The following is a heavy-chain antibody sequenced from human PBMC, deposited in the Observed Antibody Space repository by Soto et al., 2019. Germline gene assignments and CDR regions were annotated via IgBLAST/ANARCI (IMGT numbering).Heavy chain of an antibody. CDR2: ISRSSSTI. CDR1: GFTLSSYS. J-gene: IGHJ6*02. V-gene: IGHV3-48*02. Sequence: LRLSCAASGFTLSSYSMTWVRQAPGKGLEWLSYISRSSSTINYADSVKGRFTISRDNAKNSVYLELNSLRDEDTAVYYCARDPPNFYYYGMDVWGQGTTVTVSS. CDR3: ARDPPNFYYYGMDV.